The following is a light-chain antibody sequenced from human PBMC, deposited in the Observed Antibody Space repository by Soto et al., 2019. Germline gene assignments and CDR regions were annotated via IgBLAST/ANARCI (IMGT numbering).Light chain of an antibody. Sequence: EIVLTQSPGTLSLSPGERATLNCRASQSVRSSYLAWYQQQPGQAPRLLIHGASRRATGIPDRFSGSGSGTDFTLTINRLEPEDFAVYYCQQRSNWPAYTFGQGTKVDIK. J-gene: IGKJ2*01. V-gene: IGKV3D-20*02. CDR1: QSVRSSY. CDR2: GAS. CDR3: QQRSNWPAYT.